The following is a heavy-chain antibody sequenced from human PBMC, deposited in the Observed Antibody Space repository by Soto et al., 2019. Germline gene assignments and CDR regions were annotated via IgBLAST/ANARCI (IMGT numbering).Heavy chain of an antibody. CDR3: ARGSITMVRGVIIHDYYYYGMDV. J-gene: IGHJ6*02. CDR2: IIPFFGTA. CDR1: GGTFRSYA. Sequence: QVQLVQSGAEVKTPGSSVKVSCKASGGTFRSYAISWVRQAPGKGLNWRGGIIPFFGTANYAQKFQGRVTITADESTSTAYMELSSLRSEDTAVYYCARGSITMVRGVIIHDYYYYGMDVWGQGTTVTLSS. V-gene: IGHV1-69*01. D-gene: IGHD3-10*01.